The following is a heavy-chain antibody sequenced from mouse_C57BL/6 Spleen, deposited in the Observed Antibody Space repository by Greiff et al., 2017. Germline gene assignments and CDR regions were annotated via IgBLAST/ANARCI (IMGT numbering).Heavy chain of an antibody. CDR1: GYTFTSYW. CDR2: IHPNSGST. V-gene: IGHV1-64*01. CDR3: ARQIYYGPEYYAMDY. Sequence: VQLQQSGAELVKPGASVKLSCKASGYTFTSYWMHWVKQRPGQGLEWIGMIHPNSGSTNYNEKFKSKATLTVDKSSSTAYMQLSSLTSEDSAVYYCARQIYYGPEYYAMDYWGQGTSVTVSS. D-gene: IGHD2-1*01. J-gene: IGHJ4*01.